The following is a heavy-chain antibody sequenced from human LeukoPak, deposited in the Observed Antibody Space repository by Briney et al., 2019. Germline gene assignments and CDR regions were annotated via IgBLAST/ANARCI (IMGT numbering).Heavy chain of an antibody. J-gene: IGHJ4*02. CDR1: GYTFTSYY. Sequence: ASVKVSCKASGYTFTSYYMHWVRQAPGQGLEWKGIINPSGGSTSYAQKFQGRVTMTRDMSTSTVYMELSSLRSEDTAVYYCARESRITMVRGVLDYWGQGTLVTVSS. V-gene: IGHV1-46*01. D-gene: IGHD3-10*01. CDR2: INPSGGST. CDR3: ARESRITMVRGVLDY.